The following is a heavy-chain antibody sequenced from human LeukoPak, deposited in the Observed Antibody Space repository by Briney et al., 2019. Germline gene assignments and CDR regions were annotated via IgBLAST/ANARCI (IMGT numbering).Heavy chain of an antibody. Sequence: PSETLCLTCTVSGGPISSYYWSWIRQSPGKGLEWIGHIYYSGSTNYNPSLKSRVTISLDTSKNQFSLKLSSVTAADTAVYCCARGNYVWGSYRYYAFDIWGQGTMVTVSS. D-gene: IGHD3-16*02. J-gene: IGHJ3*02. CDR2: IYYSGST. V-gene: IGHV4-59*01. CDR3: ARGNYVWGSYRYYAFDI. CDR1: GGPISSYY.